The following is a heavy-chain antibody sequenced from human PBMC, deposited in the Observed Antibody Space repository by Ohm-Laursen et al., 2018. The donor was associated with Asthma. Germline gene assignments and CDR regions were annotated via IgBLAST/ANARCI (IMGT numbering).Heavy chain of an antibody. CDR1: GFTFNKSW. Sequence: SLRLSCSASGFTFNKSWMSWVRQAPGKGLEWVAHINENGGEKFYVDSVKGRVTISRDNAKNSLYLQMNSLRADDTAVYYCGRVYSSSWDPRDQGTLVTVSS. J-gene: IGHJ5*02. D-gene: IGHD6-13*01. CDR2: INENGGEK. V-gene: IGHV3-7*05. CDR3: GRVYSSSWDP.